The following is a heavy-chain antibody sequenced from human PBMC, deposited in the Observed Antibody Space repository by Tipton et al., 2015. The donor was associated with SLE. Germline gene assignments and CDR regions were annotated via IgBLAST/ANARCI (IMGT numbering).Heavy chain of an antibody. CDR2: IYTAGDT. CDR3: ARGAPGWPYYLDY. D-gene: IGHD6-19*01. Sequence: SLRLSCVASGFTVSGNYMSWVRQAPGRGLEWVSVIYTAGDTYYADSVKGRFTISRDNSKNTLYLQLNNLRADDTAVYYCARGAPGWPYYLDYWGQGTLLTVSS. J-gene: IGHJ4*02. V-gene: IGHV3-53*01. CDR1: GFTVSGNY.